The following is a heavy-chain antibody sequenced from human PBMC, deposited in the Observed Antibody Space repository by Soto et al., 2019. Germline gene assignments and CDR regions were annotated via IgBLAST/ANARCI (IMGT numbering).Heavy chain of an antibody. V-gene: IGHV4-59*08. D-gene: IGHD1-1*01. CDR1: GGSISSYY. J-gene: IGHJ3*02. Sequence: QVQLQESGPGLVKPSETLSLTCTVSGGSISSYYWSWIRQPPGKGLEWIGYIYYSGSTNYNPSLKSRVTISVDTSKNQFSLKLSSVTAADTAVYYCARSPLGPGGDAFDIWGQGTMVTVSS. CDR2: IYYSGST. CDR3: ARSPLGPGGDAFDI.